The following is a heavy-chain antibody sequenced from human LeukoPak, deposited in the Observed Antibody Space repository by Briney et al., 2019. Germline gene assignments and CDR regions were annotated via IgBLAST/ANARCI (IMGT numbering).Heavy chain of an antibody. Sequence: ASVKVSYKASGYTFTSYGISRVRQAPGQGLEWMGWISAYNGNTNYAQKLQGRVTMTTDTSTSTAYMELRSLRSDDTAVYYCAKDGVPAPLNWFDPWGQGTLVTVSS. J-gene: IGHJ5*02. CDR3: AKDGVPAPLNWFDP. V-gene: IGHV1-18*01. CDR2: ISAYNGNT. CDR1: GYTFTSYG. D-gene: IGHD2-2*01.